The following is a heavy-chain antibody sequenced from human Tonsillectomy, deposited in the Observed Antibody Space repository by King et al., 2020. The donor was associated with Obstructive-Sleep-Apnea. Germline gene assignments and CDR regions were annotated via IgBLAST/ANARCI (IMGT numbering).Heavy chain of an antibody. Sequence: MQLQESGPGLVKTSETLSLTCTVSGGSISSSDYYWGWIRQPPGKGLEWIGTQMYNGRTFFNPSLERRVTLSLDTSKSQFSLKLTSVTAADTAVYYCARLAGKSWLSLFYFDYWGQGSLVTVSS. D-gene: IGHD5-24*01. V-gene: IGHV4-39*07. CDR3: ARLAGKSWLSLFYFDY. J-gene: IGHJ4*02. CDR2: QMYNGRT. CDR1: GGSISSSDYY.